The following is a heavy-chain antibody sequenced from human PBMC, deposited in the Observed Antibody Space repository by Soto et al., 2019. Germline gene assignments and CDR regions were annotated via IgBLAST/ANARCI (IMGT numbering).Heavy chain of an antibody. CDR3: ASSYSNYALIDYYYYGMDV. D-gene: IGHD4-4*01. CDR2: INAGNGNT. V-gene: IGHV1-3*01. CDR1: GYTFTSYA. J-gene: IGHJ6*02. Sequence: QVQLVQSGAEVKKPGASVKVSCKASGYTFTSYAMHWVRQAPGQRLEWMGWINAGNGNTKYSQKFQGRVTITTDTPASTDYMELSSMRSEDTAVYYCASSYSNYALIDYYYYGMDVWGQGTTVTVSS.